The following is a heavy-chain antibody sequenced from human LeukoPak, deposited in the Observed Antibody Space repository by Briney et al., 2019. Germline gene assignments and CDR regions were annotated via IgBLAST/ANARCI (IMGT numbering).Heavy chain of an antibody. CDR3: ARDYRKDIVVVTAILHY. CDR2: ISHDGINK. V-gene: IGHV3-30-3*01. CDR1: GFTVSSNY. J-gene: IGHJ4*02. D-gene: IGHD2-21*02. Sequence: GGSLRLSCAASGFTVSSNYMSWVRQAPGKGLEWVAVISHDGINKKYADSVKGRFTISRDNSKNTLYLQMNSLTDEDMAIYYCARDYRKDIVVVTAILHYWGQGTLVTVSS.